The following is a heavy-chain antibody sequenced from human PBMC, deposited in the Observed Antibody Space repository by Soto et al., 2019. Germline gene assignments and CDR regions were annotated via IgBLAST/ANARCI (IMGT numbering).Heavy chain of an antibody. CDR3: ARDGPSYYYGSGSYIYYYGMDV. D-gene: IGHD3-10*01. CDR2: ISAYNGNT. J-gene: IGHJ6*02. Sequence: ASVKASSTAPGYTFTINGIIWVRQAPGQGLERMGWISAYNGNTNYAQKLQGRVTMTTDTSTSTAYMELRSLRSDDTAVYYCARDGPSYYYGSGSYIYYYGMDVWGQGTTVTVSS. CDR1: GYTFTING. V-gene: IGHV1-18*01.